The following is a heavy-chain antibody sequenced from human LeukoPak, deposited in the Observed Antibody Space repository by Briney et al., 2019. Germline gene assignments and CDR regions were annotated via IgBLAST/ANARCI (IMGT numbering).Heavy chain of an antibody. V-gene: IGHV1-2*02. CDR1: GYTFAAYY. CDR2: ISPNSGGT. CDR3: ARDLGHRSGWHFGY. D-gene: IGHD6-25*01. Sequence: ASVKVSFNASGYTFAAYYIHWVRQAPGQGLEWMGWISPNSGGTDYAQKFQDRVTMTSDTSISTAYMELSRLRSDDTAVYYCARDLGHRSGWHFGYWGPRALVTVSS. J-gene: IGHJ4*01.